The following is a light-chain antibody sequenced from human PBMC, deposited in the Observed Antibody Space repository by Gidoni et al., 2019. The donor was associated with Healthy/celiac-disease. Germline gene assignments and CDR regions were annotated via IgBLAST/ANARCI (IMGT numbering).Light chain of an antibody. Sequence: EFVLTHPPATLSLSPGERATLSCRASQSVSSYLAWYQQKPGQAPRLLIYDASSRDTGIPARFSGSGSGTDFTLTISSLEPEDFAVYYCQQRSNRPLTFGHGTKVDIK. J-gene: IGKJ3*01. CDR3: QQRSNRPLT. V-gene: IGKV3-11*01. CDR1: QSVSSY. CDR2: DAS.